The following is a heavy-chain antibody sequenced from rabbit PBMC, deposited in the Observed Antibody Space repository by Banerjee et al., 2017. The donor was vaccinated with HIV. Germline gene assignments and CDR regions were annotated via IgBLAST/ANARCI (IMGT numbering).Heavy chain of an antibody. J-gene: IGHJ4*01. Sequence: QQQLEESGGGLVKPGGTLTLTCKASGFDLNNYYYMCWVRQAPGKGLEWIACIYTGSSGSTYDASWAKGRFTISKASSTTVTLQMTSLTAADTATYFCARGDAAIGSYFSFNLWGQGTLVTVS. CDR3: ARGDAAIGSYFSFNL. V-gene: IGHV1S45*01. CDR1: GFDLNNYYY. D-gene: IGHD5-1*01. CDR2: IYTGSSGST.